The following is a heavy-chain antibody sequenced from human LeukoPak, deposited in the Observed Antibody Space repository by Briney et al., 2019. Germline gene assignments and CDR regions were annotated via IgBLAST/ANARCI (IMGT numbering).Heavy chain of an antibody. D-gene: IGHD6-19*01. CDR1: GFTFSSYI. CDR3: AREEVAVDY. Sequence: PGGSLRLSCAASGFTFSSYIMNWVRQAPGQGLGWVSSVSSSSNYIYYADSVKGRFTISRDNAKNSLYLQMNSLRDEDTAVYYCAREEVAVDYWGQGTLVTVSS. CDR2: VSSSSNYI. V-gene: IGHV3-21*01. J-gene: IGHJ4*02.